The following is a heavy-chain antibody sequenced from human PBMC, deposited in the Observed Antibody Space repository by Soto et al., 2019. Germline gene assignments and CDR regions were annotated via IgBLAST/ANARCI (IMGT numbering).Heavy chain of an antibody. J-gene: IGHJ4*02. CDR1: GFTFSSYG. CDR2: ISYDGSNK. D-gene: IGHD1-1*01. V-gene: IGHV3-30*18. Sequence: PGGSLRLSCAASGFTFSSYGMHWVRQAPGKGLEWVAVISYDGSNKYYADSVKGRFTISRDNSKNTLYLQMNSLRAEDTAVYYCAKGAPTGTAPGYFDYWGQGTLVSVSS. CDR3: AKGAPTGTAPGYFDY.